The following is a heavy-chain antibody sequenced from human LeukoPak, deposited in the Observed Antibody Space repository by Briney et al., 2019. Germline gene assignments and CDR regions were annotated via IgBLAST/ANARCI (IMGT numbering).Heavy chain of an antibody. CDR2: ISSSSRYT. D-gene: IGHD3-10*01. CDR1: GFSFSDYY. J-gene: IGHJ4*02. CDR3: ARGSMVRGAPDY. V-gene: IGHV3-11*05. Sequence: GGSLRLSCAASGFSFSDYYMTWIRQAPGKGLEWLSYISSSSRYTNYADSVRGRFTISRDNAKNSLYLQLNSLRAEDTAVYYCARGSMVRGAPDYWGQGTLVTVSS.